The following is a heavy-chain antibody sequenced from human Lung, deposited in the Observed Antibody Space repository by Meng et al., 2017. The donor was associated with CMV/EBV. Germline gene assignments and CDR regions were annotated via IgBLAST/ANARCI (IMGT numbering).Heavy chain of an antibody. Sequence: GEXXKISCEASGFIVSSTHMSWVRQAPGKGLEWVSVIYSGGTTFKANSVKGRFTISRDNSKNTLFLQMNRLRAEDTAVYYCARSILSNGFDAFDIWGQGTMVTVSS. CDR1: GFIVSSTH. CDR2: IYSGGTT. D-gene: IGHD2/OR15-2a*01. CDR3: ARSILSNGFDAFDI. J-gene: IGHJ3*02. V-gene: IGHV3-53*01.